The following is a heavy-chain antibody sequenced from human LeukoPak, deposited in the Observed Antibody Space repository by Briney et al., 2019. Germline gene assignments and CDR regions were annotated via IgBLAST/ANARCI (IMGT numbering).Heavy chain of an antibody. J-gene: IGHJ4*02. CDR3: ARAQGPHWFDY. D-gene: IGHD1-1*01. V-gene: IGHV1-8*01. CDR2: MNPNSGNT. Sequence: GASVKVSCKASGYTFTSYDINWVRQATGQGLEWMGWMNPNSGNTGYAQKFQGRVTMTRDTSISTANMELSRLRSDDTAVYYCARAQGPHWFDYWGQGTLVTVSS. CDR1: GYTFTSYD.